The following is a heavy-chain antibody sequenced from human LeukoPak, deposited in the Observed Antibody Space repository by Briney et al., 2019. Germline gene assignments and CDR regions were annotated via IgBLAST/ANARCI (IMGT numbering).Heavy chain of an antibody. CDR3: AGKGPSEMATSDY. CDR1: GGSISTYY. CDR2: IYASGSV. Sequence: SETLSLTCTVSGGSISTYYWNWIHQSAGKGLELVGRIYASGSVNYNPSLKNRLTMSIDTSKNQFSLKLTSVTAADTAVYYCAGKGPSEMATSDYWGQGTLVTVSS. J-gene: IGHJ4*02. V-gene: IGHV4-4*07. D-gene: IGHD5-24*01.